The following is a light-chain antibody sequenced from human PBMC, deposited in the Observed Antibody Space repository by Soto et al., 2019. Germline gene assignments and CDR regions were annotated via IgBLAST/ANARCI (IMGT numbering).Light chain of an antibody. Sequence: QSALTQPRSVSGSPGQSVTISCTGTSSDVGGYNYVSWYQYRPGKAPKVMIYDVSTRPSGVPDRVSGSKSGNTASLTISGLQADDEAEYYCCSNAVSYNLVFGGGTKLTVL. CDR2: DVS. CDR1: SSDVGGYNY. CDR3: CSNAVSYNLV. J-gene: IGLJ2*01. V-gene: IGLV2-11*01.